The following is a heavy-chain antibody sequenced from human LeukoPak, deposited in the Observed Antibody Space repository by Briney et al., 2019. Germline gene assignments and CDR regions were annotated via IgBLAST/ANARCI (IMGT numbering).Heavy chain of an antibody. J-gene: IGHJ3*02. V-gene: IGHV1-2*02. CDR2: INPNSGGT. CDR1: GYTSTGYY. D-gene: IGHD6-6*01. Sequence: ASVKVSCKASGYTSTGYYMHWVRQAPGQGLEWMGWINPNSGGTNYAQKFQGRVTMTRDTSTSTVYMELSSLRSEDTAVYYCARRLYSSSSGTDAFDIWGQGTMVTVSS. CDR3: ARRLYSSSSGTDAFDI.